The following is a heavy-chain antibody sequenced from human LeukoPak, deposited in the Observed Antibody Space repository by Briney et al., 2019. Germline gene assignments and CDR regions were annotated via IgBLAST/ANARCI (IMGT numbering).Heavy chain of an antibody. V-gene: IGHV4-39*07. CDR2: IYYSGST. CDR3: ARVYDSSGYYSDPNNWFDP. D-gene: IGHD3-22*01. J-gene: IGHJ5*02. Sequence: SETLSLTCTVSGGSISSSSYYWGWIRQPPGKGLEWIGSIYYSGSTYYNPSLKSRVTMPVDTSKNQFSLKLSSVTAADTAVYYCARVYDSSGYYSDPNNWFDPWGQGTLVTVSS. CDR1: GGSISSSSYY.